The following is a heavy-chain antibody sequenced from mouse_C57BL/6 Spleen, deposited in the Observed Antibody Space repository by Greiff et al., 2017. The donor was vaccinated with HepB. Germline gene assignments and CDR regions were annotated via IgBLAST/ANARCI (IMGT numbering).Heavy chain of an antibody. Sequence: QVQLQQSGAELVKPGASVKMSCKASGYTFTSYWITWVKQRPGQGLEWIGDIYPGSGSTNYNEKFKSKATLTVDTSSSTAYMQLSSLTSEDSAVYYCARNDGYYTGTYDYWGQGTTLTVSS. V-gene: IGHV1-55*01. CDR3: ARNDGYYTGTYDY. J-gene: IGHJ2*01. CDR2: IYPGSGST. CDR1: GYTFTSYW. D-gene: IGHD2-3*01.